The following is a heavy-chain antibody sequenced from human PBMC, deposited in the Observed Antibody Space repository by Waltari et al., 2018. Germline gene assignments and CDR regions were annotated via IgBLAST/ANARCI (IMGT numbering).Heavy chain of an antibody. J-gene: IGHJ3*02. V-gene: IGHV4-39*01. Sequence: QLQLQESGPGLVKPSETLSLTCTVSGGSISSSSYYWGWIRQPPGKGLEWIGSIYYSGSTYYNPSLKRRVTISVDTSKNQFSLKLSSVTAADTAVYYCARPGGITMVRGVIIMGAFDIWGQGTMVTVSS. CDR1: GGSISSSSYY. CDR3: ARPGGITMVRGVIIMGAFDI. CDR2: IYYSGST. D-gene: IGHD3-10*01.